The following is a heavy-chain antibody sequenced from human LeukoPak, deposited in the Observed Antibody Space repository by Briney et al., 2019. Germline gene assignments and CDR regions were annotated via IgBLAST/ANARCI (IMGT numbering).Heavy chain of an antibody. CDR3: TTLGYHLDS. J-gene: IGHJ4*02. CDR2: FAGSDTTK. Sequence: GGALRLSCAASGFDFCAYEMNWVRQAPGKGLEWVAYFAGSDTTKYYADSVRGRFTISRDNAKKSLYLQMNSLRAEDTALYYCTTLGYHLDSWGQGTLVTVSS. D-gene: IGHD3-22*01. CDR1: GFDFCAYE. V-gene: IGHV3-48*03.